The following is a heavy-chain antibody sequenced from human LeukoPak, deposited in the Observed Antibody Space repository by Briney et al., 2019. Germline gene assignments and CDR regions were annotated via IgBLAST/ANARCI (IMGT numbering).Heavy chain of an antibody. CDR2: ISSSGSTI. J-gene: IGHJ4*02. Sequence: GGSLRLSCAASGFTLSSYAMSWVRQAPGKGLEWVSYISSSGSTIYYADSVKGRFTISRDNAKNSLYLQMNSLRAEDTAVYYCAKDGLNYGDLLGPRYWGQGTLVTVSS. CDR1: GFTLSSYA. D-gene: IGHD4-17*01. V-gene: IGHV3-48*04. CDR3: AKDGLNYGDLLGPRY.